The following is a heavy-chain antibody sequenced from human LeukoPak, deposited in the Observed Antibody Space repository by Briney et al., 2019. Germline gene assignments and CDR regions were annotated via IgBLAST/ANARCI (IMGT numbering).Heavy chain of an antibody. CDR3: AKVPVGFGMTTIPYDY. D-gene: IGHD2-21*02. J-gene: IGHJ4*02. Sequence: GGSLRLSCAASGFTFSSSGMSWVRQAPGKGLEWVSAISGGGGGTSYADSVKGRFTISRDNSKNTLYPQMNSLRAEDTAVYYCAKVPVGFGMTTIPYDYWGQGTLVTVSS. CDR2: ISGGGGGT. V-gene: IGHV3-23*01. CDR1: GFTFSSSG.